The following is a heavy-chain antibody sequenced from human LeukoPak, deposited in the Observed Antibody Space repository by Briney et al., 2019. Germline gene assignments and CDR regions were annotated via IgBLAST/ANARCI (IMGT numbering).Heavy chain of an antibody. CDR1: GGSFSGYY. V-gene: IGHV4-34*01. D-gene: IGHD2-2*03. CDR2: INHSGST. CDR3: AIEEGGYCSSTSCYDGAFYY. J-gene: IGHJ4*02. Sequence: SEPLSLTCAVYGGSFSGYYWSWIRQPPGKGLEWIGEINHSGSTNYNPSLKSRVTISVDTSQNQFSLKLSTVAAAGTALYYIAIEEGGYCSSTSCYDGAFYYWGQGPLVTVSS.